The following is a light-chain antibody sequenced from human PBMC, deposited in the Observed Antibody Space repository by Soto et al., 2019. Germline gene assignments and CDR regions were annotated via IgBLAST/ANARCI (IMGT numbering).Light chain of an antibody. CDR3: QQCYTAPLT. V-gene: IGKV4-1*01. J-gene: IGKJ4*01. Sequence: DIVMTQSPDSLAVSLGERATINCKSSQSVLSSSDNRNYLVWYQQKPGQPPKLLISWASTRESGVPARFSGSGSGTDFTLTIATLQAEDGAVYYCQQCYTAPLTFGGGTKVEIK. CDR1: QSVLSSSDNRNY. CDR2: WAS.